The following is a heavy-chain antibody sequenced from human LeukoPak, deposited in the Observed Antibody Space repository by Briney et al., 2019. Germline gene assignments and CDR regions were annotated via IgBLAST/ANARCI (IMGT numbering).Heavy chain of an antibody. V-gene: IGHV3-23*01. J-gene: IGHJ5*02. CDR3: AKDPSIAARGDWFDP. CDR2: ISGSGGST. Sequence: GRSLRLSCAASEFTFSSYAMHWVRQAPGKGLEWVSAISGSGGSTYYADSVKGRFTISRDNSKNTLYLQMNSLGAEDTAVYYCAKDPSIAARGDWFDPWGQGTLVTVSS. D-gene: IGHD6-6*01. CDR1: EFTFSSYA.